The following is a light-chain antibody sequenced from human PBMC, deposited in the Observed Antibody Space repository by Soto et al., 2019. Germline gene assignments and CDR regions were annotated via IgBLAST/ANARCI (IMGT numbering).Light chain of an antibody. Sequence: EIVLTQSPGTLSLSPGERATLSCRASQSVNTNYLAWYQQKPGQAPRLLIYGASNRATGIPDRFSGSGSGTDFTLTINRLEPEDFAVFYCQQYGRSPWTFGQGTKVEVK. CDR3: QQYGRSPWT. J-gene: IGKJ1*01. V-gene: IGKV3-20*01. CDR1: QSVNTNY. CDR2: GAS.